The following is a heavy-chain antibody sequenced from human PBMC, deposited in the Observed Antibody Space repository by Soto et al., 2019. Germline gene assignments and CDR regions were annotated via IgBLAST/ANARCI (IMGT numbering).Heavy chain of an antibody. Sequence: PSETLSLTCTVSGGSVSSGSYYWSWIRQSPGKGLEWIGYVYYSGSTNYNPSLKSRVTISVDTSKNQFFLKLSSVTAADTAVYYCARHLRDCTNGVCYPTPYYMDVWGKGTTVTVSS. CDR2: VYYSGST. CDR1: GGSVSSGSYY. CDR3: ARHLRDCTNGVCYPTPYYMDV. V-gene: IGHV4-61*01. J-gene: IGHJ6*03. D-gene: IGHD2-8*01.